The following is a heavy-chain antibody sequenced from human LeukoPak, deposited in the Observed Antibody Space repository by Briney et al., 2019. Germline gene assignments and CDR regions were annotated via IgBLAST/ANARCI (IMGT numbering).Heavy chain of an antibody. D-gene: IGHD3-22*01. V-gene: IGHV4-59*08. CDR3: ARGYYYDRRDAFDI. CDR1: GGSISSYY. Sequence: SETLSLTCTVSGGSISSYYWSWIRQPPGKGLEWIGYIYYSGSTNYNPSLKSRVTISVDTSKNQFSLKLSSVTAADTAVYYCARGYYYDRRDAFDIWGQGTMVTISS. CDR2: IYYSGST. J-gene: IGHJ3*02.